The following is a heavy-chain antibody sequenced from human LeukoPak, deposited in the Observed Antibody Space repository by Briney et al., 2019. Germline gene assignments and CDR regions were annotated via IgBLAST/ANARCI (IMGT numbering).Heavy chain of an antibody. CDR3: AKDPFVNY. D-gene: IGHD6-6*01. CDR2: IYSDGSIT. Sequence: PGGSLRLSCAASGXTFSSYWMHWVRQAPGKGLVWVSRIYSDGSITIYADSVKGRFTISRDNAKNTLYLQMNSLRAEDTAVYYCAKDPFVNYWGQGTLVTVSS. V-gene: IGHV3-74*01. J-gene: IGHJ4*02. CDR1: GXTFSSYW.